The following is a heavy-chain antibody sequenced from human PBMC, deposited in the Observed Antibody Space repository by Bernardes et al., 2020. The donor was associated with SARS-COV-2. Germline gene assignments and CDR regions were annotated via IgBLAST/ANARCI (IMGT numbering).Heavy chain of an antibody. V-gene: IGHV1-18*01. CDR3: AREAYYYDSSGYYYRY. Sequence: ASVKVSCKASGYTFTSYGISWVRQAPGQGLEWMGWISAYNGNTNYAQKLQGRVTMTTDTSTSTAYMELRSLRSDDTAVYYCAREAYYYDSSGYYYRYWGQGNLVTVSS. CDR1: GYTFTSYG. J-gene: IGHJ4*02. CDR2: ISAYNGNT. D-gene: IGHD3-22*01.